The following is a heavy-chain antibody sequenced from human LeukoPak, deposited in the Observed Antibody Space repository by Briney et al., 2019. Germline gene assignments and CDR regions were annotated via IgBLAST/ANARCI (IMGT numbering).Heavy chain of an antibody. CDR2: IRYDGSNK. CDR1: GFTFSSYG. D-gene: IGHD3-10*01. V-gene: IGHV3-30*02. CDR3: AKDYYYGSGSENYYYMDV. J-gene: IGHJ6*03. Sequence: GGSLRLSCAASGFTFSSYGMHWVRQAPGKGLEWVAFIRYDGSNKYYADSVKGRFTISRDNSKNTLYLQMNSLRAEDTAVYYCAKDYYYGSGSENYYYMDVWGKGTTVTVSS.